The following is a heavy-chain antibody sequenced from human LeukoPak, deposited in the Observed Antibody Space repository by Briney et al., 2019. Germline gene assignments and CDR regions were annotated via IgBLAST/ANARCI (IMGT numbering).Heavy chain of an antibody. CDR2: ISSSGSSI. J-gene: IGHJ6*03. Sequence: GGSLRLSCAASGFTFSDYYMSWIRQAPGKGLEWVAYISSSGSSIDYADSVKGRFTISRDNAKNSLFLQMNNLRAEDTAVYYCARDGVPYYYYYTDVWGERTTVTVSS. V-gene: IGHV3-11*04. D-gene: IGHD3-3*01. CDR1: GFTFSDYY. CDR3: ARDGVPYYYYYTDV.